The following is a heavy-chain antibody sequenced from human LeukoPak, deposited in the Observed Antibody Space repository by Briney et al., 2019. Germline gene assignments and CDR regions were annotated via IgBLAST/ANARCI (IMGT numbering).Heavy chain of an antibody. D-gene: IGHD6-13*01. CDR2: IYHSGST. CDR3: ARGLVGAAAGIAPLSFFDY. CDR1: GGSISSSNW. V-gene: IGHV4-4*02. J-gene: IGHJ4*02. Sequence: SRTLSLTCAVSGGSISSSNWWSWVRQPPGKGLEWIGEIYHSGSTNYNPSLKSRVTISVDKSKNQFSLKLSSVTAADTAVYYCARGLVGAAAGIAPLSFFDYWGQGTLVTVSS.